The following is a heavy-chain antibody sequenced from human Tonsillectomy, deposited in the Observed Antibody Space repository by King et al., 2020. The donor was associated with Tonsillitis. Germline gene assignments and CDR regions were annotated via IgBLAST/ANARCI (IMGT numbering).Heavy chain of an antibody. CDR1: GVFISSGGYY. CDR2: IDYSENP. J-gene: IGHJ4*02. CDR3: ARGSGYSGYDPSYYFDY. V-gene: IGHV4-31*01. D-gene: IGHD5-12*01. Sequence: LQLQESGPGLVKPSQTLSLTCTVSGVFISSGGYYWSWIRQHPGKGLEWIGYIDYSENPSYNPSLKSLVTISVDASKNQFSLKLRSVAAADTAVYYCARGSGYSGYDPSYYFDYWGQGTLVTVSS.